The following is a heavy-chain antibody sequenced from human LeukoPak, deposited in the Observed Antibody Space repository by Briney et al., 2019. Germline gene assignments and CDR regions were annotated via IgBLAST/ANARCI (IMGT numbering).Heavy chain of an antibody. CDR1: GFTFSSYW. Sequence: GGSLRLSCAASGFTFSSYWMHWVRQAPGKGLVWVSRINSDGSSTSYADSVKGRFTISRDNAKNTLYLQMNSLRAEDTAVYYCAKPFGYYGSGSYYDYWGQGTLVTVSS. CDR2: INSDGSST. CDR3: AKPFGYYGSGSYYDY. J-gene: IGHJ4*02. D-gene: IGHD3-10*01. V-gene: IGHV3-74*01.